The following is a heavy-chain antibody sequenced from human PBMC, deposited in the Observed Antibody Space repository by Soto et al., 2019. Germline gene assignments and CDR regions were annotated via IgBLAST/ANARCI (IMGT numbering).Heavy chain of an antibody. Sequence: GASVKVSCKASGGTFSSYAISWVRQAPGQGLEWMGGIIPIFGTANYAQKFQGRVTITADESTSTAYMELSSLRSEDTAVYYCARSHQPGVAYYGMDVWGQGTTVTVSS. CDR2: IIPIFGTA. CDR1: GGTFSSYA. D-gene: IGHD3-10*01. J-gene: IGHJ6*02. CDR3: ARSHQPGVAYYGMDV. V-gene: IGHV1-69*13.